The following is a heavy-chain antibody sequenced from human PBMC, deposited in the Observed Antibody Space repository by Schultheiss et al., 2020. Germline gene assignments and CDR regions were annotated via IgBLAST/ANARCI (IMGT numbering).Heavy chain of an antibody. Sequence: ASVTVSCKASGYTFTSYAMHWVRQAPGQRLEWMGWISAYNGNTNYAQKLQGRVTMTTDTSTSTAYMELSRLRSDDTAVYYCAKDRGYCSGGSCYSGDWFDPWGQGTRV. V-gene: IGHV1-18*01. D-gene: IGHD2-15*01. CDR2: ISAYNGNT. J-gene: IGHJ5*02. CDR3: AKDRGYCSGGSCYSGDWFDP. CDR1: GYTFTSYA.